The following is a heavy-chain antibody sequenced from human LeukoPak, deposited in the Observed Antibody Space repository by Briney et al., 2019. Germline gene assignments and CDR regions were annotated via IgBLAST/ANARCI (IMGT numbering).Heavy chain of an antibody. V-gene: IGHV1-2*02. CDR2: INPNSGGT. CDR3: ARDIVVVPAAPIGGYFDY. CDR1: GYTFTGYY. D-gene: IGHD2-2*01. Sequence: ASVKVSCKASGYTFTGYYMHWVRQAPGQGLEWMGWINPNSGGTNYAQKFQGRVTMTRDTSISTAYMELSRLRSDDRAVYYCARDIVVVPAAPIGGYFDYWGQGTLVTVSS. J-gene: IGHJ4*02.